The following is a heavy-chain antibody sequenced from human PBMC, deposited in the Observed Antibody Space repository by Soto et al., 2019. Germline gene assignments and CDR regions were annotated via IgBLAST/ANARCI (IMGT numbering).Heavy chain of an antibody. Sequence: EVQLVESGGGLVQPGRSLRLSCAASGFTFGDYAMHWVRQAPGQGLEWVSGISWDGGYKGYADSVKGRFTISRDNAKKNNHCKMNSLRVEDTALYYSTKDEGYCRSISCCDAFDYWGQGTMIIAS. J-gene: IGHJ3*01. CDR2: ISWDGGYK. V-gene: IGHV3-9*01. CDR1: GFTFGDYA. D-gene: IGHD2-2*01. CDR3: TKDEGYCRSISCCDAFDY.